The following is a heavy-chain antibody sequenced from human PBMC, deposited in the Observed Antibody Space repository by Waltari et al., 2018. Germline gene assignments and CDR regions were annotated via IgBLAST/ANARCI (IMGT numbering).Heavy chain of an antibody. CDR2: IIPIFGTA. V-gene: IGHV1-69*01. Sequence: KKPGSSVKVSCKASGGTFSSYAISWVRQAPGQGLEWMGGIIPIFGTANYAQKFQGRVTITADESTSTGYMELSSLRSEDTAVYYCASNYGSGSYYNNWFDPWGQGTLVTVSS. J-gene: IGHJ5*02. CDR3: ASNYGSGSYYNNWFDP. D-gene: IGHD3-10*01. CDR1: GGTFSSYA.